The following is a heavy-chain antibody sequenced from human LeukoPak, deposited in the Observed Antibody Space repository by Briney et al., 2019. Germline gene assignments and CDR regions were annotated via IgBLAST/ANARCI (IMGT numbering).Heavy chain of an antibody. V-gene: IGHV1-46*01. CDR3: ARATYYYDSSGYSPDFDY. J-gene: IGHJ4*02. CDR2: INPSGGST. CDR1: GYTFTSYY. Sequence: ASVKVSCKASGYTFTSYYMHWVRQAPGQGLEWMGIINPSGGSTSYAQKFQGRVTMTRDMSTSTVYMELSSLRSEDTAVYYCARATYYYDSSGYSPDFDYWGQGTLVTVSS. D-gene: IGHD3-22*01.